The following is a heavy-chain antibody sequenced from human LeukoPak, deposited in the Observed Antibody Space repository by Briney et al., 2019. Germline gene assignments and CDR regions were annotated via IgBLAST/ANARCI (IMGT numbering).Heavy chain of an antibody. D-gene: IGHD3-3*01. V-gene: IGHV3-7*01. CDR2: IKQDGSEK. J-gene: IGHJ5*02. CDR3: ARVGYDFWSGYHYNWFDP. CDR1: GFTFSSYW. Sequence: GGSLRLSCAASGFTFSSYWMSWVRQAPGKGLEWVANIKQDGSEKYYVDSVKGRFTISRDNAKNSLYLQMNSLRAEDTAVYYCARVGYDFWSGYHYNWFDPWGQGTLVTVSS.